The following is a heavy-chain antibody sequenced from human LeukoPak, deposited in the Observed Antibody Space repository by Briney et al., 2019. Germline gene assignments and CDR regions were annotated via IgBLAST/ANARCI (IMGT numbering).Heavy chain of an antibody. CDR1: GFTFSFYG. Sequence: PGGSLRLSCAASGFTFSFYGMHWVRQVPGKGLEWVAFIRYDGTSKYYADSVKGRFTISRDNSRNSVYLQMNSLTTDDTAVYYCAKIEGKYQLAYLPHSWGQGTLVTVSS. D-gene: IGHD2-2*01. J-gene: IGHJ4*02. V-gene: IGHV3-30*02. CDR3: AKIEGKYQLAYLPHS. CDR2: IRYDGTSK.